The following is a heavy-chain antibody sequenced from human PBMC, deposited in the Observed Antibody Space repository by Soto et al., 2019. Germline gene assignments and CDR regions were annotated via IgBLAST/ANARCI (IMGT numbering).Heavy chain of an antibody. CDR2: VNPILSMS. D-gene: IGHD3-10*01. V-gene: IGHV1-69*02. Sequence: QVQLVQSGAEVKKPGSSEKVSCKASGDTFSFYTINWVRQAPGLGLEWMGRVNPILSMSNYAQKFQGRVTMTADKSTSTAYMELRSLRSEDTAFYYCATSYGSGYRAFDYWGQGALVTVSS. CDR3: ATSYGSGYRAFDY. J-gene: IGHJ4*02. CDR1: GDTFSFYT.